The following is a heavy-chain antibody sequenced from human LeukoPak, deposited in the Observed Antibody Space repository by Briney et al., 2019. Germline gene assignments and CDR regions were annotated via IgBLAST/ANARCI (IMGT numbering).Heavy chain of an antibody. J-gene: IGHJ3*02. D-gene: IGHD3-3*01. CDR1: GFTFSSYS. CDR3: ARGRGRFLEWLSDALDI. Sequence: GGSLRLSCAASGFTFSSYSMNWVRQAPGKGLEWVSYISSSSSTIYYADSVKGRFTISRDNAKNSLYLQMNSLRAEDTAVYYCARGRGRFLEWLSDALDIWGQGTMVTVSS. CDR2: ISSSSSTI. V-gene: IGHV3-48*01.